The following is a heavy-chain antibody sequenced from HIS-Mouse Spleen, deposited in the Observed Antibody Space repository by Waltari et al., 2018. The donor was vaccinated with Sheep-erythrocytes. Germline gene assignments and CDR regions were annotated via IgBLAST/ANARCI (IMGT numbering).Heavy chain of an antibody. J-gene: IGHJ6*02. V-gene: IGHV3-23*01. CDR2: IRGSGGST. D-gene: IGHD7-27*01. CDR3: AKDLNWGSYYYGMDV. CDR1: GLTFSSYA. Sequence: EVQLLESGGGLVQPGGSLRLSCAASGLTFSSYAMSWVRQAPGKGRGWVSGIRGSGGSTYYADSVKGRFTISRDNSKNTLYLQMNSLRAEDTAVYYCAKDLNWGSYYYGMDVWGQGTTVTVSS.